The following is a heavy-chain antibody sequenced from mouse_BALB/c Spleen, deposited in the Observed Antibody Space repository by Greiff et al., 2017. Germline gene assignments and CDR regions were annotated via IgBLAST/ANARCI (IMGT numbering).Heavy chain of an antibody. V-gene: IGHV1S127*01. D-gene: IGHD2-4*01. Sequence: QVQLQQSGPELVRPGASVKMSCKASGFTFTSYWMHWVKQRPGQGLEWIGMIDPANSETRLNQKFKDKATLNVDKSSNTAYMQLSSLTSEDSAVYCYESSAYYDHAWGLDYWGQGTLVTVSA. CDR3: ESSAYYDHAWGLDY. CDR1: GFTFTSYW. CDR2: IDPANSET. J-gene: IGHJ3*01.